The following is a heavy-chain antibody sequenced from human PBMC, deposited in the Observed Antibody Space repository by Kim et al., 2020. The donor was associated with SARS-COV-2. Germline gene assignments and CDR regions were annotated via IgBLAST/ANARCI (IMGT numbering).Heavy chain of an antibody. CDR2: IYNSGST. Sequence: SETLSLTCTVSGDSINSYYLSWIRQTPGKGLEWIGYIYNSGSTNYNPSLKSRVTISVDTSKNQISLKLSSVTAADTAVYYCPRRNYGYPFDYCGQGTLVT. CDR3: PRRNYGYPFDY. CDR1: GDSINSYY. D-gene: IGHD5-18*01. V-gene: IGHV4-4*09. J-gene: IGHJ4*02.